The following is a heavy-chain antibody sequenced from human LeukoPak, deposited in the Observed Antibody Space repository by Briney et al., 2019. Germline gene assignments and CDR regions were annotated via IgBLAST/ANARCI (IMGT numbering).Heavy chain of an antibody. Sequence: QPGGSLRLSCAASGFTFSSYSMNWVRQAPGKGLEWVSYISSGSSTIYYADSVKGRFTISRDNAKNSLYLQMNSLRAEDTAVYYCAREGGGYCSGGSCYGFDPWGQGTLVTVSS. CDR1: GFTFSSYS. J-gene: IGHJ5*02. CDR2: ISSGSSTI. CDR3: AREGGGYCSGGSCYGFDP. D-gene: IGHD2-15*01. V-gene: IGHV3-48*01.